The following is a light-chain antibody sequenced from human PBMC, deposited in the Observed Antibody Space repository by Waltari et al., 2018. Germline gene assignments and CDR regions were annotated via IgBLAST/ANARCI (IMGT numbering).Light chain of an antibody. J-gene: IGLJ3*02. CDR1: SSNIGAGYD. V-gene: IGLV1-40*01. CDR3: QSYDSLSGSM. CDR2: GSR. Sequence: QSVLTQPPSVSGAPGQRVTISCTGSSSNIGAGYDVHWYQHLPGKVPKLLIYGSRAPPSGVPLRFSGSKSGTSAYLAITGLQAEDEATYYCQSYDSLSGSMFGGGTKLTVL.